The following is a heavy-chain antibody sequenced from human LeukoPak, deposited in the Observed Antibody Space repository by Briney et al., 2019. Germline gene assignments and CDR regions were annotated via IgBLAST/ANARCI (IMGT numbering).Heavy chain of an antibody. V-gene: IGHV3-9*01. Sequence: GGSLRLSCAASGFTFDDYAMHWVRQAPGKGLEWVSGISWNSGNIGYGDSVKGRLTISRDNAKDSLYLQMNSLRAEDTALYYCANLHGDYRDYWGQGTLVTVSS. CDR2: ISWNSGNI. CDR1: GFTFDDYA. CDR3: ANLHGDYRDY. D-gene: IGHD4-17*01. J-gene: IGHJ4*02.